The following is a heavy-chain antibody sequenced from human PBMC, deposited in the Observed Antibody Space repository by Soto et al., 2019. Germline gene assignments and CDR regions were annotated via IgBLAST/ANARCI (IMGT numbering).Heavy chain of an antibody. J-gene: IGHJ6*02. D-gene: IGHD3-3*01. CDR1: GGTFSSDV. CDR3: ARGSTPSITILGVIIAPYYYYDMDV. CDR2: IIPIFDTT. V-gene: IGHV1-69*06. Sequence: GASVKVSCKASGGTFSSDVISWVRQAPGQGLEWMGGIIPIFDTTDYAQKFQGRVAQNFQGRITITADKSTSTAYMELSSLRSEDTAVYYCARGSTPSITILGVIIAPYYYYDMDVWGQGTTVTVSS.